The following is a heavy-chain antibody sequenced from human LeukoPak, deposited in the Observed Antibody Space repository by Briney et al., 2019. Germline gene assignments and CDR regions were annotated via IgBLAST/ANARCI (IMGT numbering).Heavy chain of an antibody. CDR3: ARPDIVVVPAANFYYYYGMDV. CDR2: ISSSSSTI. V-gene: IGHV3-48*01. Sequence: RQSLRLSCAAAGFTFSSYSMNWVRQAPGKGLEWVSYISSSSSTIYYADSVKGRFTISRDNAKNSLYLQMNSLRAEDTAVYYCARPDIVVVPAANFYYYYGMDVWGQGTTVTVSS. D-gene: IGHD2-2*01. CDR1: GFTFSSYS. J-gene: IGHJ6*02.